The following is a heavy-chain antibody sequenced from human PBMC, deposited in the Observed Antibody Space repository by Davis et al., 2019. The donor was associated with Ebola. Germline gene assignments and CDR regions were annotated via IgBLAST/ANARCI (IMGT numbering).Heavy chain of an antibody. CDR1: GFTFSSHT. D-gene: IGHD3-16*02. J-gene: IGHJ3*02. V-gene: IGHV3-48*02. CDR3: VRDYLVALDI. CDR2: IGTRGDPT. Sequence: PGGSLRLSFPASGFTFSSHTMNWVRQAPGKGLEWVSYIGTRGDPTVYADSVKGRFTVSRDYANNSLSLLMNSLRDEDTAIYYCVRDYLVALDIWGEGTMVTVSS.